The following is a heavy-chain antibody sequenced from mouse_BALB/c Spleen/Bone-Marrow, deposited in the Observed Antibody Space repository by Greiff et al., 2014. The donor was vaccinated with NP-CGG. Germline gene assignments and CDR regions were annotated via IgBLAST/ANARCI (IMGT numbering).Heavy chain of an antibody. Sequence: ESGGGLVQPGGSLKLSCAASGFDFSRYWMSWVRQAPGKGLEWIGEINPDSRTINYSPSLKDKFIISRDNAKNTLYLRLNKVRSEGTALYYCARPDYYGYLNYWGQGTTLTVSS. CDR3: ARPDYYGYLNY. CDR2: INPDSRTI. J-gene: IGHJ2*01. CDR1: GFDFSRYW. D-gene: IGHD1-1*01. V-gene: IGHV4-1*02.